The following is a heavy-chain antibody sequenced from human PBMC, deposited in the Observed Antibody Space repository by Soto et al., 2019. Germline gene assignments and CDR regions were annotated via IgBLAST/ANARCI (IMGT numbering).Heavy chain of an antibody. CDR3: ARVIRGAYYNSPLDT. D-gene: IGHD3-10*01. CDR1: GYTFTGYF. J-gene: IGHJ5*02. Sequence: QVQLLQSGAEVKKPGASVKVSCKASGYTFTGYFMHRVRQAPGQGLEWMGWINPYSGGADYAQSFQGRVTMTRDTSISTVYMELSRLRFDDTAVYYCARVIRGAYYNSPLDTWGQGTVVTVSS. CDR2: INPYSGGA. V-gene: IGHV1-2*02.